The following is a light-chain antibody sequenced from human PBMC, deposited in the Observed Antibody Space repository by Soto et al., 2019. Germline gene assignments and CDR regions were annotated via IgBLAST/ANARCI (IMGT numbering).Light chain of an antibody. Sequence: IQMTQSPSPLSASVGDRVPITCRASQSISRWLAWSQPKSGKAPKFRIQKESSLQSGVPSRVSGSGSGTDCTRTISSLHPDDVATYYCQQYNSYSPTVGQGTKVEIK. CDR3: QQYNSYSPT. CDR1: QSISRW. CDR2: KES. J-gene: IGKJ1*01. V-gene: IGKV1-5*03.